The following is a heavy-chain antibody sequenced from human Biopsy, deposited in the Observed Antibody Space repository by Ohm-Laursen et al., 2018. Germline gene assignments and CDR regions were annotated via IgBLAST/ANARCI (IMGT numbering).Heavy chain of an antibody. D-gene: IGHD3-3*01. CDR3: AKGITVYGVVLPYYFDD. CDR2: FYGSGNT. J-gene: IGHJ4*02. V-gene: IGHV4-59*11. Sequence: SETLSLTCTVSGASLSSHYWSWIRQPPGKGLGWLGYFYGSGNTYYNPSLKSRVSISVDPSKNQFSLKLNAVTAADTAVYYCAKGITVYGVVLPYYFDDWGQGTLVTVSS. CDR1: GASLSSHY.